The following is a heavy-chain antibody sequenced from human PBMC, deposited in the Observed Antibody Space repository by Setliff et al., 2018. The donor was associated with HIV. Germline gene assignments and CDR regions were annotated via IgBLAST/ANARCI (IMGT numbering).Heavy chain of an antibody. CDR1: GGSISSGGYY. J-gene: IGHJ4*02. Sequence: PSETLSLTCTVSGGSISSGGYYWSWIRQHPGKGLEWIGYIYYSGSTYYNPSLKSRVTISVDTSKNQFSLKLSSVTAADTAVYYCAREGVNWGLDYWGQGTLVTSPQ. D-gene: IGHD7-27*01. CDR2: IYYSGST. V-gene: IGHV4-31*03. CDR3: AREGVNWGLDY.